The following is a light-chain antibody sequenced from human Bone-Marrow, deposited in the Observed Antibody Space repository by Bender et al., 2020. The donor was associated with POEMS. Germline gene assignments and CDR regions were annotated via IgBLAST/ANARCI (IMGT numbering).Light chain of an antibody. Sequence: QSVLTQPPSASGTPGQRVTISCSGSGSNIGGYPVNWYQQLPGMAPKLLIYRDYQRPSGVPDRFSGSKSGTSASLAISGLQSDDEAIYFCVAWDASLNGWVFGGGTKLTVL. CDR2: RDY. CDR3: VAWDASLNGWV. V-gene: IGLV1-44*01. J-gene: IGLJ3*02. CDR1: GSNIGGYP.